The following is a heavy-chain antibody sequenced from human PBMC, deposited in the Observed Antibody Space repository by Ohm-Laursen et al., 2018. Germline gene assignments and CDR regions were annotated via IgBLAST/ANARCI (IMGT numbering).Heavy chain of an antibody. CDR2: ISYDGSNK. D-gene: IGHD3-16*01. Sequence: SLRLSCTASGISFSSYGMNWVRQAPGKGLEWVAVISYDGSNKYYADSVKGRFTISRDNSKNTLYLQMNGLRAEDTAVYHCARDPVRGLTDYWGQGTLVTVSS. CDR1: GISFSSYG. J-gene: IGHJ4*02. CDR3: ARDPVRGLTDY. V-gene: IGHV3-30*03.